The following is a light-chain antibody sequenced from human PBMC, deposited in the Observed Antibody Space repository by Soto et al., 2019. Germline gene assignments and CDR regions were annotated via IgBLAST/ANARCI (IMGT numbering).Light chain of an antibody. CDR2: AST. CDR1: QGITNY. J-gene: IGKJ2*01. Sequence: DIQMTQSPSSLSASVGDRVTISCRASQGITNYLNWYQQRPGKAPKLLIYASTTLQSGVPSRFSGSGSGTDFTLSISSLQREDFATYYCQQSYTTPYTFGQGTKLEI. V-gene: IGKV1-39*01. CDR3: QQSYTTPYT.